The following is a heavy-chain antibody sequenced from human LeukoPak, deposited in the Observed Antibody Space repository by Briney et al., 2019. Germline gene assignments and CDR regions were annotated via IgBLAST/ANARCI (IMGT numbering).Heavy chain of an antibody. J-gene: IGHJ4*02. CDR2: INVSGGST. D-gene: IGHD1-1*01. V-gene: IGHV1-46*01. CDR3: ARVPWDWNDPYFDY. CDR1: GFTFTSYY. Sequence: ASVKVSCKASGFTFTSYYMHWVRQAPGQGLEWMGIINVSGGSTNYAQNFQGRVTMTRDTSTSTVYMELSSLRSEDTAVYYCARVPWDWNDPYFDYWGQGTLVTVSS.